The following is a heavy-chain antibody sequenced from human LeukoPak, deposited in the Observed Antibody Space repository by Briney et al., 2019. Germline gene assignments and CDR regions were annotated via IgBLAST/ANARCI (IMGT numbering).Heavy chain of an antibody. J-gene: IGHJ5*02. CDR1: GLTFSNAW. CDR2: IKSKADGGTT. D-gene: IGHD2-15*01. V-gene: IGHV3-15*01. Sequence: PGGSLRLSCAASGLTFSNAWMSWVRQAPGKGLEWVGRIKSKADGGTTDYAAPVEGRFTISRDDSKNTLYLQMSRLKEEHTAVYYCTTDGYCSGGNCYFNWFVPWGQGTLVTVSS. CDR3: TTDGYCSGGNCYFNWFVP.